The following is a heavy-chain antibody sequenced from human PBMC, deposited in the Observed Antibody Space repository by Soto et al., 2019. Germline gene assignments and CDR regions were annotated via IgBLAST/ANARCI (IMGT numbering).Heavy chain of an antibody. CDR1: GFTFSSYS. CDR3: ARGGGSSWYFDY. CDR2: ISSSSSYI. D-gene: IGHD6-13*01. Sequence: EVQLVESGGGLVKPGGSLRLSCAASGFTFSSYSMNWVRQAPGKGLEWVSSISSSSSYIYYADSVKGRFTISRDNAKNSLDLQMNSLRAEDTAVYYCARGGGSSWYFDYWGQGTLVTVSS. V-gene: IGHV3-21*01. J-gene: IGHJ4*02.